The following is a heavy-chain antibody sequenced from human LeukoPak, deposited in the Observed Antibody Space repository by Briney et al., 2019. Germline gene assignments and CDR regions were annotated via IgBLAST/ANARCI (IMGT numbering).Heavy chain of an antibody. CDR1: GYSISSGYY. J-gene: IGHJ6*03. Sequence: SETLSLTCAVSGYSISSGYYWGWIRQPPGKGLEWIGSIYHSGSTNYNPSLKSRVTISVDTSKNQFSLKLSSVTAADTAVYYCARVRRPLTYYYYYYMDVWGKGTTVTVSS. CDR2: IYHSGST. D-gene: IGHD1-14*01. CDR3: ARVRRPLTYYYYYYMDV. V-gene: IGHV4-38-2*01.